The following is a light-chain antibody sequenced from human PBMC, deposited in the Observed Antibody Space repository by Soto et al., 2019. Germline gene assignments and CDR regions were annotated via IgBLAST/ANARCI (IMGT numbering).Light chain of an antibody. CDR2: TVS. Sequence: DIVMTQTPLSLPVTPGEPASISCGSSQSLLDSDDGNTYLDWYLQKPGQSPQLLIFTVSYRASGVPDRFSGSGSGTDFTMKISRVEAEDVGGYYCVQRRELPLTFGGGTKVEIK. CDR1: QSLLDSDDGNTY. J-gene: IGKJ4*01. CDR3: VQRRELPLT. V-gene: IGKV2-40*01.